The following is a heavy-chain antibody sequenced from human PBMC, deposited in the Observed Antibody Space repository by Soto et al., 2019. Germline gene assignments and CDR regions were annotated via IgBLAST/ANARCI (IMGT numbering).Heavy chain of an antibody. CDR1: GFTFSSYS. D-gene: IGHD4-17*01. Sequence: EVQLVESGGGLVKPGGSLRLSCAASGFTFSSYSMNWVRQAPGKGLEWVSSISSSSSYIYYADSVKGRFTISRDNAKNSLYLQMNSLRAEDTAVYYCARAYLRWDNWLDLWGQGTLVTVSS. CDR2: ISSSSSYI. CDR3: ARAYLRWDNWLDL. J-gene: IGHJ5*02. V-gene: IGHV3-21*01.